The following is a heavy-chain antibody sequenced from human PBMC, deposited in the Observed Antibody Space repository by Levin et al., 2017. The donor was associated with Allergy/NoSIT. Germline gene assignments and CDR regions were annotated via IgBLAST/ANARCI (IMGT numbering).Heavy chain of an antibody. Sequence: LSLTCAASGFNFNDSAMHWVRQTPGKGLEWVSAIAWNSGSLAYADSVKGRFTISRDNARNSLYLQMNSLRPEDTALYYCVRGDYYFDHWGQGTLVTVSS. CDR3: VRGDYYFDH. D-gene: IGHD2-21*02. CDR1: GFNFNDSA. CDR2: IAWNSGSL. V-gene: IGHV3-9*01. J-gene: IGHJ4*02.